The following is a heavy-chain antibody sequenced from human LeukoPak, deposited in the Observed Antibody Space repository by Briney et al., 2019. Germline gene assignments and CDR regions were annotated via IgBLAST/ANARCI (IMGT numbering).Heavy chain of an antibody. CDR2: IIPIFGTA. CDR1: GGTFISYA. Sequence: SVKVSCKASGGTFISYASSWVRQAPGQGREWMGRIIPIFGTANYAQKFQGRVTITTDESTSTAYMELSSLRSEDTAVYYCARSEELEPQNIYYYYYMDVWGKGTTVTVSS. CDR3: ARSEELEPQNIYYYYYMDV. D-gene: IGHD1-1*01. V-gene: IGHV1-69*05. J-gene: IGHJ6*03.